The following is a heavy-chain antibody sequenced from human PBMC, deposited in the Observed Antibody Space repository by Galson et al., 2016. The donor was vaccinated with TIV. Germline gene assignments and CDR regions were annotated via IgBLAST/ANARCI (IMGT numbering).Heavy chain of an antibody. Sequence: PALVKPTQTLTLTCTFSGFSLSGTGVGVGWIRQPPGKALEWLGIFYWDDDTRYSPSLGSRLTITKDTSKNQVVLTVTDMDPVDTGTYFCAHIRITLIPDAFYIWGQGTTVTVSS. D-gene: IGHD3-22*01. CDR2: FYWDDDT. CDR1: GFSLSGTGVG. CDR3: AHIRITLIPDAFYI. J-gene: IGHJ3*02. V-gene: IGHV2-5*02.